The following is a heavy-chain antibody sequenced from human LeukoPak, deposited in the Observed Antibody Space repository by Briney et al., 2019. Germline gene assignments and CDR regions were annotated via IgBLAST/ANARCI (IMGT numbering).Heavy chain of an antibody. J-gene: IGHJ4*02. CDR2: INHSGST. Sequence: SETLSLTCAVYGGSFSGYYWSWIRQPPGKGLEWIGEINHSGSTNYNPSLKSRVTISVDTSKNQFSLKLSSVTAADTAVYYCARLKGDYWGQGTLVTVSS. CDR3: ARLKGDY. CDR1: GGSFSGYY. V-gene: IGHV4-34*01.